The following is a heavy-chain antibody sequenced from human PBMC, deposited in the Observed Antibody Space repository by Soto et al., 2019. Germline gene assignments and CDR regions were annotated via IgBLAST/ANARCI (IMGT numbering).Heavy chain of an antibody. CDR2: ISYSGSP. V-gene: IGHV4-31*03. Sequence: SETLSLTCSVSGASIYSGGYFWSWIRQSPGKGLEWIGYISYSGSPYYNPSLESRVTISVDTSKNQFSLKLSSVTAADTAVYYCARDALSRDSIWGQGTLVTRLL. J-gene: IGHJ4*02. CDR1: GASIYSGGYF. CDR3: ARDALSRDSI. D-gene: IGHD3-22*01.